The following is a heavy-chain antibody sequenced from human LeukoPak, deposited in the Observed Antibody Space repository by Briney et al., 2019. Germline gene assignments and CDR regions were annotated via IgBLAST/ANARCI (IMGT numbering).Heavy chain of an antibody. CDR3: ARRGGSSSRRSPIDY. CDR2: IKQDGSQR. CDR1: GFTFSDYW. D-gene: IGHD6-6*01. V-gene: IGHV3-7*01. Sequence: GGSLRLSCTASGFTFSDYWMTWVRQAPGKGPEWVANIKQDGSQRYYVDSVRGRFTISRDNAKNSLFLQINGLRAEDTAVYYCARRGGSSSRRSPIDYWGQGTLVTVSS. J-gene: IGHJ4*02.